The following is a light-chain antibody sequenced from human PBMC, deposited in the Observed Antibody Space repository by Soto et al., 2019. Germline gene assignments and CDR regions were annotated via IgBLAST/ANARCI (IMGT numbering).Light chain of an antibody. J-gene: IGKJ1*01. Sequence: EIVLTQSPGTLSLSPGERATLSCRASQSVFNNHIGWYQQKPGQAPRRLTFGASFRAPGIPDRFSGRGSGTDFTLPISRLEPEDFAVYYCQQYGSSPTTFGQGTKVDLK. CDR2: GAS. CDR3: QQYGSSPTT. CDR1: QSVFNNH. V-gene: IGKV3-20*01.